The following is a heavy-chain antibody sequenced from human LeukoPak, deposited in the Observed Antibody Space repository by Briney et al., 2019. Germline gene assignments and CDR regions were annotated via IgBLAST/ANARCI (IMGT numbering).Heavy chain of an antibody. Sequence: GGSLRLSCSASGFSFSTSAMHWVRQAPGKGPQSVSAITTNGRSTYYADSVKGRFTISRDNSKSTLDLQMSSLRAEDTAVYYCVRDLTWGQGTLVTVSS. V-gene: IGHV3-64D*06. D-gene: IGHD4/OR15-4a*01. CDR1: GFSFSTSA. CDR2: ITTNGRST. CDR3: VRDLT. J-gene: IGHJ4*02.